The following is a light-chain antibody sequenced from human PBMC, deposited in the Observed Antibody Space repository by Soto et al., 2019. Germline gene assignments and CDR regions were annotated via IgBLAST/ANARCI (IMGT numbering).Light chain of an antibody. CDR2: EVI. J-gene: IGLJ1*01. CDR1: SSDVGNYNY. V-gene: IGLV2-8*01. Sequence: QSALTQPPSASGSPGQSVTISCTGSSSDVGNYNYVSWYQQHPGKAPKLMIYEVIKRPSGVPPRFSGSKSGNTASLTVSGLQAEDEADYYCTSYRASNIYVFGSGTKVTVL. CDR3: TSYRASNIYV.